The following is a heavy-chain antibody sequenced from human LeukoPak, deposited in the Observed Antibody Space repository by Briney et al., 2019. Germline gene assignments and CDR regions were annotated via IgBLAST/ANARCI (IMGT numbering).Heavy chain of an antibody. D-gene: IGHD2-15*01. J-gene: IGHJ4*02. CDR2: ISAYNGNT. CDR3: ARGCSGGSCYFDY. CDR1: GYTFTSYG. Sequence: ASVKVSCKASGYTFTSYGISWVRQAPGPGLEWMGLISAYNGNTNYAQKLQCRVTMTTDTSTSTAYMEPRSLRSDDTAVYFCARGCSGGSCYFDYWGQGTLVTVSS. V-gene: IGHV1-18*01.